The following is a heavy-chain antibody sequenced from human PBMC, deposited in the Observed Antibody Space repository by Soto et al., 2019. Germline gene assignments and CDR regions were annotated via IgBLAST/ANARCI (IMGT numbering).Heavy chain of an antibody. CDR1: GNTFSNYY. CDR2: INPSGGHT. CDR3: GRGGNVVVVTAAFDY. V-gene: IGHV1-46*03. D-gene: IGHD2-21*02. Sequence: QVQLVQSGAEVKKPGASVKVSCKASGNTFSNYYIHWVRQAPGQGLECMGTINPSGGHTTYAQKFLGRVTMTGDTPTSTLAVDVARLRSEDPAVYYCGRGGNVVVVTAAFDYWGPGTLVTVSS. J-gene: IGHJ4*02.